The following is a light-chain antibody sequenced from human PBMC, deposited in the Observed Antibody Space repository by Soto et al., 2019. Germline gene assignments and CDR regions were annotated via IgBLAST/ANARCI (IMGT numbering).Light chain of an antibody. Sequence: QSVLTQPASVSGSPGQSITISCTGTSSDVGAYKYVSWYQQHPGKAPKLIIYEVSNRPSGVPNRFSASKSGNTASLTISGLQTEDEADYFCSSFSATTTTTVVFGGGTKGTVL. V-gene: IGLV2-14*01. CDR2: EVS. CDR1: SSDVGAYKY. CDR3: SSFSATTTTTVV. J-gene: IGLJ2*01.